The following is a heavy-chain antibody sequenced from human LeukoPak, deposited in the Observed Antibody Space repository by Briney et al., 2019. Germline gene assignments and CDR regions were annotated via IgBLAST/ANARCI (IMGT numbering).Heavy chain of an antibody. D-gene: IGHD3-22*01. CDR2: IYYSGST. CDR3: ARADSSGYGNWFDP. CDR1: GGSISSSSYY. V-gene: IGHV4-39*01. Sequence: SETLSLTCTVSGGSISSSSYYWGWIRQPPGKGLEWIGSIYYSGSTYYNPSLKSRVTISVDTSKNQFSLKLSSVTAADTAVYYCARADSSGYGNWFDPWGQGTLVTVSS. J-gene: IGHJ5*02.